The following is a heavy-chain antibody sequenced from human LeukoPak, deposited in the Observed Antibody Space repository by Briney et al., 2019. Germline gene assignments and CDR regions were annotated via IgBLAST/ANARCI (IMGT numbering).Heavy chain of an antibody. D-gene: IGHD6-19*01. V-gene: IGHV3-23*01. Sequence: PGGSLRLSCAASGFTFSSHTMSWVRQAPGKGLEWVSAVSGSAASTYYADAVKGRFTISRDNSKNTVDLQMDSLRAEDTAIYYCARGWMVKYYFDYWGQGTLVTVSS. CDR1: GFTFSSHT. CDR3: ARGWMVKYYFDY. J-gene: IGHJ4*02. CDR2: VSGSAAST.